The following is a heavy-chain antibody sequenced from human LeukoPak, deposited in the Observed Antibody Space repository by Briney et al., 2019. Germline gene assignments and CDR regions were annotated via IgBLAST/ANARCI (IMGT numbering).Heavy chain of an antibody. Sequence: ASVKVSCKASGYTFTGYYMHWVRQAPGQGLEWMGWIKPNSGGTNYAQKFQGRVTMTRDTSISTAYMELSRLRSDDTAVYYCARDLSPVPGYCSGGSCYSWFDPWGQGTLVTVSS. CDR2: IKPNSGGT. CDR1: GYTFTGYY. J-gene: IGHJ5*02. V-gene: IGHV1-2*02. CDR3: ARDLSPVPGYCSGGSCYSWFDP. D-gene: IGHD2-15*01.